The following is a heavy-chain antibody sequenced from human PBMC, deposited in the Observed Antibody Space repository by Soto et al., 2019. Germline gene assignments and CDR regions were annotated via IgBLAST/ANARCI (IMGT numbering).Heavy chain of an antibody. J-gene: IGHJ4*02. V-gene: IGHV1-24*01. CDR1: GYTLTELS. CDR3: ATDNPSGWVPFTYGDYATFDY. CDR2: FDPEDGET. D-gene: IGHD4-17*01. Sequence: ASVKVSCKVSGYTLTELSMHWVRQAPGKGLEWMGGFDPEDGETIYAQKFQGRVTMTEDTSTDTAYMELSSLRSEDTAVYYCATDNPSGWVPFTYGDYATFDYWCQGPVVTVSS.